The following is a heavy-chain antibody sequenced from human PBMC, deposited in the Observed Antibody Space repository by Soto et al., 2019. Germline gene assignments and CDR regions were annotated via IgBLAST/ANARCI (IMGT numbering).Heavy chain of an antibody. CDR3: AREGGSSSPYGMDV. CDR1: GDTFSAFY. CDR2: INPKSGGT. J-gene: IGHJ6*02. D-gene: IGHD6-6*01. V-gene: IGHV1-2*02. Sequence: ASVKVSCKASGDTFSAFYIHWFRQASGEGLEWMGGINPKSGGTNYVQKFQGRVTMTRDTSISTAYMELSRLRSDDTAVYYCAREGGSSSPYGMDVWGQGTTVTVS.